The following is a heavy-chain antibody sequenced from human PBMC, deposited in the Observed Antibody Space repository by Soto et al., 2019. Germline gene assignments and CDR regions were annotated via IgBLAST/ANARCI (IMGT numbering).Heavy chain of an antibody. J-gene: IGHJ4*02. CDR1: GFTFSSYA. CDR2: IYSGGST. V-gene: IGHV3-66*01. D-gene: IGHD3-16*01. Sequence: GGSLRLSCAASGFTFSSYAMSWVRQAPGKGLEWVSVIYSGGSTFYADSVRGRFTISRDNSKSTVNLQMNSLRAEDTAVYYCARDPWAADYWGQGTLVTVSS. CDR3: ARDPWAADY.